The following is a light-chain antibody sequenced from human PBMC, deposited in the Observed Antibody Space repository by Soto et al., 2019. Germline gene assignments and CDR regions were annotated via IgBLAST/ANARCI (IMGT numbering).Light chain of an antibody. Sequence: QSALTQPDSVSGSPGQSITISCTGTSSDVGGYNYVSWYQQHPGKAPKLLIYDVSNRPSGVSNRFSGSKSGNTASLTISGLQADDEADYYCSSYTSSITPVFGGGTKLTVL. CDR2: DVS. CDR3: SSYTSSITPV. V-gene: IGLV2-14*01. J-gene: IGLJ3*02. CDR1: SSDVGGYNY.